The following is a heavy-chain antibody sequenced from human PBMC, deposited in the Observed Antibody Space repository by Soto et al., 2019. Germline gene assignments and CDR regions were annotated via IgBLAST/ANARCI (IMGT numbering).Heavy chain of an antibody. CDR2: ISSSSSYI. CDR3: ARAGWRTAFDI. CDR1: GLTFSSYS. J-gene: IGHJ3*02. V-gene: IGHV3-21*01. Sequence: SLRLSCAASGLTFSSYSMNWVRQAPGKGLEWVSSISSSSSYIYYADSVKGRFTISRDNAKNSLYLQMNSLRAEDTAVYYCARAGWRTAFDIWGQGTMVTVSS.